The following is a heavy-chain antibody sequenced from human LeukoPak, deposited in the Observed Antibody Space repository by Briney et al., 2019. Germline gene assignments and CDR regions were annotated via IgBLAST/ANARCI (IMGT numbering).Heavy chain of an antibody. CDR3: ATADQSYYGSGSYEP. J-gene: IGHJ5*02. D-gene: IGHD3-10*01. CDR2: FDPEDGET. Sequence: ASVKVSCKVSGYTLTELSMHWVRQAPGKGLEWMGGFDPEDGETIYAQKFQGRVTMTEDTSTDIAYMELSSLRSEDTAVYYCATADQSYYGSGSYEPWGQGTLVTVSS. CDR1: GYTLTELS. V-gene: IGHV1-24*01.